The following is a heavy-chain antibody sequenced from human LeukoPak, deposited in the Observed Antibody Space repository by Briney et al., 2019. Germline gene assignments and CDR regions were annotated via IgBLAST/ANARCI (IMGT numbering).Heavy chain of an antibody. CDR1: GDSIGIGSYY. Sequence: PSETLSLTCTVSGDSIGIGSYYWSWIRQPAGKVLEWIGRIYTSGSTNYNPSLKSRVTISVDTSKNQFSLKLSSVTAADTAVYYCARECRKSLPFDYWGQGTLVTVSS. J-gene: IGHJ4*02. V-gene: IGHV4-61*02. CDR3: ARECRKSLPFDY. D-gene: IGHD1-14*01. CDR2: IYTSGST.